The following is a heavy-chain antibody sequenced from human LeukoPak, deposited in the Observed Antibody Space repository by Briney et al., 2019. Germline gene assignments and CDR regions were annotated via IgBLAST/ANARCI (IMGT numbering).Heavy chain of an antibody. CDR3: ARDGIDFRAFDL. CDR2: ISFDGSNK. J-gene: IGHJ3*01. V-gene: IGHV3-30*03. CDR1: GFTFSRCG. D-gene: IGHD1-26*01. Sequence: GKSLRLSCAASGFTFSRCGMHWVRQAPGKGLEWVTTISFDGSNKYYADSVKGRFTISRDNAKNTLYLQMNSLSADDTAVYYCARDGIDFRAFDLWGQGTMVTVSS.